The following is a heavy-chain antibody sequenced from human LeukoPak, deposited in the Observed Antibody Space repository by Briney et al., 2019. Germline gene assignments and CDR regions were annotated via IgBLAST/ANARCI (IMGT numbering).Heavy chain of an antibody. D-gene: IGHD7-27*01. CDR1: GGSLSSYY. V-gene: IGHV4-30-4*01. CDR2: IYYSGST. Sequence: SETLSLTCTVSGGSLSSYYWSWIRQPPGKGLEWIGYIYYSGSTYYNPSLKSRVTISVDTSKNQFSLKLSSVTAADTAVYYCARVMGIKTGDFDYWGQGTLVTASS. J-gene: IGHJ4*02. CDR3: ARVMGIKTGDFDY.